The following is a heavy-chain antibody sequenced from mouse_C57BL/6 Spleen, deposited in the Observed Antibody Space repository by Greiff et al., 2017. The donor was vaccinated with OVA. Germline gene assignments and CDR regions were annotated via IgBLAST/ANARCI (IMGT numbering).Heavy chain of an antibody. D-gene: IGHD5-1-1*01. J-gene: IGHJ3*01. Sequence: VNVVESGPGLVAPSQSLSITCTVSGFSLTSYGVDWVRQSPGKGLEWLGVIWGVGSTNYNSALKSRLSISKDNSKSQVFLKMNSLQTDDTAMYYCASEIQGFAYWGQGTLVTVSA. CDR3: ASEIQGFAY. CDR1: GFSLTSYG. V-gene: IGHV2-6*01. CDR2: IWGVGST.